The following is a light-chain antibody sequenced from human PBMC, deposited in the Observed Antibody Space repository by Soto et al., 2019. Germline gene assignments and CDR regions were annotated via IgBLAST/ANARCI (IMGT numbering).Light chain of an antibody. Sequence: IQLTQSPSSLSAYVGDRVNITCWASQGMSNYLAWYQQKPGKAPKLLIYGASTLQSGVPSRFSGSGSGTDFTLTISRLQPEDFATYYCQQLNTYPRTFGPGTKVDI. CDR1: QGMSNY. J-gene: IGKJ3*01. CDR3: QQLNTYPRT. CDR2: GAS. V-gene: IGKV1-9*01.